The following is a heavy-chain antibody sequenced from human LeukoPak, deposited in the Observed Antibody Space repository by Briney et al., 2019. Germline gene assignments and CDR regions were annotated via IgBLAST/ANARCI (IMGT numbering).Heavy chain of an antibody. J-gene: IGHJ4*02. CDR1: GFTFSSYA. V-gene: IGHV3-23*01. CDR2: ISGSGGST. Sequence: GGSLRLSCAASGFTFSSYAMSWVRQAPGKGLEWVSAISGSGGSTYYADSVKGRFTISRDNSKNTLYLQMNSLRAEDTAVYYCAKKGYCSSTSCYYARFDYWGQGTLVTVSS. CDR3: AKKGYCSSTSCYYARFDY. D-gene: IGHD2-2*01.